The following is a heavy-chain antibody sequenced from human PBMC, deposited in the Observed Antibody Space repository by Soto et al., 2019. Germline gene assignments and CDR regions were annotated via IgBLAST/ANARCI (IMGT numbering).Heavy chain of an antibody. CDR1: GGSISSSSYY. Sequence: ASETLSLTCTVSGGSISSSSYYWGWIRQPPGKGLGWIGSIYYSGSTYYNPSLKSRVTISVDTSKNHFSLKLSSVTAAYAAVYYFAGHGTYDSSGYYYSDFDYWGQGTLVTVSS. V-gene: IGHV4-39*01. CDR2: IYYSGST. D-gene: IGHD3-22*01. J-gene: IGHJ4*02. CDR3: AGHGTYDSSGYYYSDFDY.